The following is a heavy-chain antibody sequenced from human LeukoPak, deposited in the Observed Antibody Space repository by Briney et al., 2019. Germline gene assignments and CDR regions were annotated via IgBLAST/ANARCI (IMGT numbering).Heavy chain of an antibody. V-gene: IGHV3-48*03. Sequence: GGSLRLSCAASGFTFSSYEMRWVRQAPGKGLGWVSYISSSGSTIYYAPSVKGRFTISRGNAKNSVYLQMNSLRAEDTAVYYCARGPFPSYWGQGTLVTVSS. CDR1: GFTFSSYE. CDR2: ISSSGSTI. CDR3: ARGPFPSY. J-gene: IGHJ4*02.